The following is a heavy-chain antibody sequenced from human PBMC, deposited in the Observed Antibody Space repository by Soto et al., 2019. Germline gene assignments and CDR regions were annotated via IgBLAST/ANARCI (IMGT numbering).Heavy chain of an antibody. V-gene: IGHV3-23*01. Sequence: EVQLLESGGGLVQPGGSLRLSCAASGFTFSSYAMSWVRQAPGRGLEWVSAISGNGGTTYYADSVRGRFTISRDSSKNTLYLQMNSLRAEDTAVYYCAKGVAVAGTFVYWGQGTLVTVSS. J-gene: IGHJ4*02. CDR3: AKGVAVAGTFVY. CDR1: GFTFSSYA. D-gene: IGHD6-19*01. CDR2: ISGNGGTT.